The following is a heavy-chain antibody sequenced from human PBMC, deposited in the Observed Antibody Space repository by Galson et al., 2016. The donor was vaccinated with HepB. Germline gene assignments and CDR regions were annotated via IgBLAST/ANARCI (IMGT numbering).Heavy chain of an antibody. CDR3: ARDSVELGIDH. D-gene: IGHD7-27*01. CDR2: ISSSSRYI. Sequence: SLRLSCAASGFTFSDYNMNWVRQAPGKGLEWVSSISSSSRYIYYGGSLEGRFTISRDNAKNSLYLQMESMRAEDTAVYYCARDSVELGIDHWGQGTLVSVSS. V-gene: IGHV3-21*01. J-gene: IGHJ4*02. CDR1: GFTFSDYN.